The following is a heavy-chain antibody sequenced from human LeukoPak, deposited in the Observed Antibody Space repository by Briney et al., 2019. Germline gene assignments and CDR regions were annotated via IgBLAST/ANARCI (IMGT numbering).Heavy chain of an antibody. Sequence: PGGSLRLSCAASGFTLSSYAMSWVRQAPGKGLEWVSAISGSGGSTYYADSVKGRFTISRDNSKNTLYLQMNSLRAEDTGVYYCAKAWGVTSIIYWGQGTLVTVSS. V-gene: IGHV3-23*01. CDR2: ISGSGGST. J-gene: IGHJ4*02. D-gene: IGHD4-17*01. CDR1: GFTLSSYA. CDR3: AKAWGVTSIIY.